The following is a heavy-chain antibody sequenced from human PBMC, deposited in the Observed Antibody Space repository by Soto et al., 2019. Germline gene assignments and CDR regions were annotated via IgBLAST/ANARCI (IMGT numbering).Heavy chain of an antibody. V-gene: IGHV4-39*01. CDR3: ARHDSYGDPIDY. D-gene: IGHD4-17*01. J-gene: IGHJ4*02. Sequence: QLQLQESGPGLVKPSETLSLTCTVSGGSISSSSVYWGWIRQPPGKGLEWIGSMYYTGSTYYKPSLKRRVTISVDTSKNQFSLRLTSVTAADTAVYYCARHDSYGDPIDYWGQGTLVTVSS. CDR1: GGSISSSSVY. CDR2: MYYTGST.